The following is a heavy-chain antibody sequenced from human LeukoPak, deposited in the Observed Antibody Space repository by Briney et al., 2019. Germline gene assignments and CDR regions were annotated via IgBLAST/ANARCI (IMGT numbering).Heavy chain of an antibody. Sequence: SQTLSLTCTVSGGSISSGDYYWSWIRQPPGKGLEWIGYIYYSGSTYYNPSLKSRVTISVDTSKNQFSLKLSSVTAADTAVYYCARRQDWGPYRTDFDYWGQGTLVTVSS. CDR3: ARRQDWGPYRTDFDY. J-gene: IGHJ4*02. CDR1: GGSISSGDYY. D-gene: IGHD3/OR15-3a*01. CDR2: IYYSGST. V-gene: IGHV4-30-4*08.